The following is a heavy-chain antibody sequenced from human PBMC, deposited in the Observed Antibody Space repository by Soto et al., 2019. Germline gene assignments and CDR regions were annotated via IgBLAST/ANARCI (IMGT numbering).Heavy chain of an antibody. CDR1: GFTFSSYS. J-gene: IGHJ6*04. Sequence: GGSLRLSCAASGFTFSSYSMNWVRQAPGKGLEWLSYISADGKTIYYADSVKGRFTISRDTAENTVHLQMDSLRAEDTAVYYCARDDVLCDGGRCYGVPLDFWGKGTTVTVSS. D-gene: IGHD2-15*01. CDR3: ARDDVLCDGGRCYGVPLDF. CDR2: ISADGKTI. V-gene: IGHV3-48*01.